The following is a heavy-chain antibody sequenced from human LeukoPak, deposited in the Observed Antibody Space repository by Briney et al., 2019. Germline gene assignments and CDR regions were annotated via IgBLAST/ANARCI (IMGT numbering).Heavy chain of an antibody. Sequence: PGGSLRLSCTTSRFIFGDYAISWFRQAPGKGLEWIGLIRSKAYGGATEFAASVKGRFTISRDDSKGIAYLQMNSLKTEDTAMYFCTRGGKTYYDFWSGYHFDYWGQGTLVTVSS. CDR2: IRSKAYGGAT. CDR3: TRGGKTYYDFWSGYHFDY. CDR1: RFIFGDYA. V-gene: IGHV3-49*03. J-gene: IGHJ4*02. D-gene: IGHD3-3*01.